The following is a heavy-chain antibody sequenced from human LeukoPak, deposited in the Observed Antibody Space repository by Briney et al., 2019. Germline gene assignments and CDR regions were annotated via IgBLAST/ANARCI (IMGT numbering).Heavy chain of an antibody. D-gene: IGHD6-25*01. CDR2: IYYSGST. J-gene: IGHJ4*02. CDR1: GGSISSSSYY. V-gene: IGHV4-39*07. CDR3: ARDTPRLYYFDY. Sequence: SETLSLTCTVSGGSISSSSYYWGWIRQPPGKGLEWIGSIYYSGSTYYNPSLKSRVTISVDTSKNQFSLKLSSVTAADTAVYYCARDTPRLYYFDYWGQGTLVTVSS.